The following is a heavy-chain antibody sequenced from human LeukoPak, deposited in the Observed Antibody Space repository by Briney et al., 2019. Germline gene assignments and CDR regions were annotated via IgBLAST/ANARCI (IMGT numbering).Heavy chain of an antibody. D-gene: IGHD6-13*01. CDR2: IRYDGSNK. CDR3: AKDPRSAAAASFDI. J-gene: IGHJ3*02. V-gene: IGHV3-30*02. Sequence: GGSLRLSCAASGFTFSSYGMHWVRQAPGKGLEWVAFIRYDGSNKYYPDSVKGRFTISRDNSKNTLYLQMNSLRAEDTAVYYCAKDPRSAAAASFDIWGQGTMVTVSS. CDR1: GFTFSSYG.